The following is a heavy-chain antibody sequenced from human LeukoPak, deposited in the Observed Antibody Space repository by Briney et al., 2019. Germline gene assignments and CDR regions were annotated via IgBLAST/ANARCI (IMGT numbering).Heavy chain of an antibody. D-gene: IGHD1-26*01. J-gene: IGHJ3*02. Sequence: SETLSLTCTVSGYSISSGYYWGWIRQPPGKGLEWIGSIYHSGSTYYNPSLKSRVTISVDTSKNQFSLKLSSVTAADTAVYYCARDRGSYYVHVAFDIWGQGTMVTVSS. V-gene: IGHV4-38-2*02. CDR1: GYSISSGYY. CDR3: ARDRGSYYVHVAFDI. CDR2: IYHSGST.